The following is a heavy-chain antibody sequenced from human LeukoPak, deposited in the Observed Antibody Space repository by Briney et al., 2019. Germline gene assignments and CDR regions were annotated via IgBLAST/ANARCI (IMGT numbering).Heavy chain of an antibody. CDR2: INHSGST. D-gene: IGHD3-10*01. J-gene: IGHJ4*01. Sequence: SETLSLTCAVYGGSFSGYYWSWIRQPPGKGLEWIGEINHSGSTNYNPSLKSRVTISVDTSKNQFSLKLSSVTAADTAVYYCARGSPSPGDYWGHGTLVTVSS. V-gene: IGHV4-34*01. CDR1: GGSFSGYY. CDR3: ARGSPSPGDY.